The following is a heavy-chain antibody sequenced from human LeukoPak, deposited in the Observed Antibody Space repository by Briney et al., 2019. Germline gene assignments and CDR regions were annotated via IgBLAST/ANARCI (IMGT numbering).Heavy chain of an antibody. CDR3: ARTYGDYDDAFDV. CDR1: GFTVSSNY. CDR2: IYSGGST. Sequence: GGSLRLSCAASGFTVSSNYMSWVRQAPGKGLEWVSVIYSGGSTYYADSVKGRFTISRDNSKNTLYLQMNSLRAEDTAVYYCARTYGDYDDAFDVWGQGTMVTVSS. J-gene: IGHJ3*01. V-gene: IGHV3-66*02. D-gene: IGHD4-17*01.